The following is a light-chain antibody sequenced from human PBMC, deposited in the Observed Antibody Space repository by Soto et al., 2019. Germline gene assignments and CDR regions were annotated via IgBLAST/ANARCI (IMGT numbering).Light chain of an antibody. CDR2: RAS. J-gene: IGKJ1*01. CDR3: QQYNTWPRGS. Sequence: EVVMTQSPATLSVSPGERATLSCRASQSVSSNLAWYQHKTGQAPRLLIYRASTRATGVPARFSGSGSGTEFSLPISSLQSEDFAVYYCQQYNTWPRGSFGQGTKVEIK. V-gene: IGKV3-15*01. CDR1: QSVSSN.